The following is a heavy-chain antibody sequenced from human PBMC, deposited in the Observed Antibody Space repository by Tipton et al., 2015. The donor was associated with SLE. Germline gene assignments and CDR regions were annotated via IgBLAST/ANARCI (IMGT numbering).Heavy chain of an antibody. Sequence: QLVQSGAEVKKPGSSVKVSCKASGGIYNTYVLHWVRQAPGQGLEWMGGIMPMSGTADYAQRFQDRVTITADKSTNTAYMEVISLTSEDTAMYYCARDSSPLEYYAFWRASYFDYWGQGTLVIVSS. V-gene: IGHV1-69*06. CDR3: ARDSSPLEYYAFWRASYFDY. CDR1: GGIYNTYV. CDR2: IMPMSGTA. D-gene: IGHD3-3*01. J-gene: IGHJ4*02.